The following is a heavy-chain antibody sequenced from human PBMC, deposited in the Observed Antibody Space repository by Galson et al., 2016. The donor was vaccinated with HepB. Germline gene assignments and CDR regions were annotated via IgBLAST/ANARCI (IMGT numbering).Heavy chain of an antibody. Sequence: CAISGDSVSNNHAAWNWIRQSPSRGLEWLGRTYRGSNQYAASMRGRIATNSDTSTNQFSLQLSSVTPEDTGLYYCARGAYSSFDIWGQGTLVTSL. V-gene: IGHV6-1*01. D-gene: IGHD2-15*01. J-gene: IGHJ3*02. CDR2: TYRGSN. CDR1: GDSVSNNHAA. CDR3: ARGAYSSFDI.